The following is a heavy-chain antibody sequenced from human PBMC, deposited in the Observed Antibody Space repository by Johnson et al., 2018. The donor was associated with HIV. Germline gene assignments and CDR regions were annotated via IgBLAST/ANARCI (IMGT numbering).Heavy chain of an antibody. Sequence: QVQLVESGGRVVQPGKSLRLSCAASGFTFGDYGMHWVRQAPGKGLEWVAFIRYDGSDKAHADSVKGRFTITRDSSKNTLYLQMNSPRAEDTAVYYCAKAMSVSSWEHRGAFDIWGQGTMVTVSS. CDR2: IRYDGSDK. D-gene: IGHD6-13*01. CDR1: GFTFGDYG. J-gene: IGHJ3*02. CDR3: AKAMSVSSWEHRGAFDI. V-gene: IGHV3-30*02.